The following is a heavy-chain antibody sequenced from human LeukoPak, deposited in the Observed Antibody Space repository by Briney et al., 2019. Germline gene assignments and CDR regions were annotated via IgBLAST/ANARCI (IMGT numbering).Heavy chain of an antibody. D-gene: IGHD5-18*01. V-gene: IGHV4-34*01. CDR1: GGSFSGYY. Sequence: PSETLSLTCAVYGGSFSGYYWSWIRQPPGKGLEWIGEINHSGSTNYNPPLKSRVTISVDTSKNQFSLNLSSVTAADAAVYYCARAKTSPRGYSYGYMYWGQGTLVTVSS. CDR2: INHSGST. CDR3: ARAKTSPRGYSYGYMY. J-gene: IGHJ4*02.